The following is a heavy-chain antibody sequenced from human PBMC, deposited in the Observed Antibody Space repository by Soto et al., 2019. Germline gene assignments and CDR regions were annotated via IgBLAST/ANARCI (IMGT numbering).Heavy chain of an antibody. J-gene: IGHJ3*01. Sequence: EVQLVESGGGLVRPGGSLRLSCAASGFTFSYYWMHWVRQAPGKGLVWVSRIHSDGSSTTYADFVKGRFIISRDNARNTVDVPMYSVRVEDTAVDYCARGDRGAFALWGQGTVVTAAS. CDR2: IHSDGSST. CDR3: ARGDRGAFAL. V-gene: IGHV3-74*01. CDR1: GFTFSYYW.